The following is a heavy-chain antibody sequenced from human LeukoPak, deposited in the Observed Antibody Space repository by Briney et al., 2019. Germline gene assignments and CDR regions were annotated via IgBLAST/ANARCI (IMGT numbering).Heavy chain of an antibody. CDR3: ASDGIAVAGTFTLVY. CDR1: GFTFNNYA. J-gene: IGHJ4*02. D-gene: IGHD6-19*01. Sequence: GGSLRLSCAASGFTFNNYAMHWVRQAPGKGLEWVAFILKDGRSEHHADSVKGRFTISRDNSKNTLFLQMNSLRAEDTAIYYCASDGIAVAGTFTLVYWGQGTPVTVS. V-gene: IGHV3-30*04. CDR2: ILKDGRSE.